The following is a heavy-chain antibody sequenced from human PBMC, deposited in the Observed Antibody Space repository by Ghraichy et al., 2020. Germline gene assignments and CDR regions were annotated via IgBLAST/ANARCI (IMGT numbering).Heavy chain of an antibody. CDR3: ARDPVARPTNEDAFDI. J-gene: IGHJ3*02. Sequence: GGSLRLSCAASGFTFSSYSMNWVRQAPGKGLEWVSSISSSSSYIYYADSVKGRFTISRDNAKNSLYLQMNSLRAEDTAVYYCARDPVARPTNEDAFDIWGQGTMVTVSS. CDR2: ISSSSSYI. CDR1: GFTFSSYS. V-gene: IGHV3-21*01. D-gene: IGHD5-12*01.